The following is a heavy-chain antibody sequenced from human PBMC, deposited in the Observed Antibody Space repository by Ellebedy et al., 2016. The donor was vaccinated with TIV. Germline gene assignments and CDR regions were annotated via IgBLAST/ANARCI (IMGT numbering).Heavy chain of an antibody. V-gene: IGHV4-34*01. CDR3: ARSGSDGRYFDY. D-gene: IGHD1-26*01. Sequence: MPSETLSLTCAVYGGSFSGYYWSWIRQPPGKGLEWIGEINHSGSTNYNPSLKSRVTISVDTSKNQFSLKLSSVTAADTAVYYCARSGSDGRYFDYWGQGTLVTVSS. CDR1: GGSFSGYY. CDR2: INHSGST. J-gene: IGHJ4*02.